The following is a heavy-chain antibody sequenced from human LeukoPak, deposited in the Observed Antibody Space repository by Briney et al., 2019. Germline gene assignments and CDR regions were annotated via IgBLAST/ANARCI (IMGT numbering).Heavy chain of an antibody. J-gene: IGHJ6*02. Sequence: GGSLRLSCAASGFTFSSYGMHWVRQAPGKGLEWVAVIWYGGSNKYYADSVKGRFTISRDNSKNTLYLQMNSLRAEDTAVYYCARASYYGSGEYYYGMDVWGQGTTVTVSS. D-gene: IGHD3-10*01. V-gene: IGHV3-33*08. CDR3: ARASYYGSGEYYYGMDV. CDR2: IWYGGSNK. CDR1: GFTFSSYG.